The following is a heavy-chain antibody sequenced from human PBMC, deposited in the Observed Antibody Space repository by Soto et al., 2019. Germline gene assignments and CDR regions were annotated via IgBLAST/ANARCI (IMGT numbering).Heavy chain of an antibody. J-gene: IGHJ5*02. Sequence: QVQLVESGGGVVQPGRSLRLSCAASGFIFSSYGMHWVRQAPGKGPEWVAVIWYDGSLKYYADSVKGRFTISRDNSKNTLKLQMNSLRAEDTAVYYCARGATVINEGGNNWFDPWGQGTLVTVSS. CDR2: IWYDGSLK. CDR1: GFIFSSYG. V-gene: IGHV3-33*01. CDR3: ARGATVINEGGNNWFDP. D-gene: IGHD4-4*01.